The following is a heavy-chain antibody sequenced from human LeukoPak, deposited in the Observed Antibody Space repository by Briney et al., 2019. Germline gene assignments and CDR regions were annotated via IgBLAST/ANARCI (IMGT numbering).Heavy chain of an antibody. CDR2: INPNSGGT. D-gene: IGHD3-16*01. V-gene: IGHV1-2*02. CDR3: ARGRQLHLGELFPFAEFFQP. J-gene: IGHJ1*01. CDR1: GYTFTGYY. Sequence: ASVKVSCKASGYTFTGYYIHWVRQAPGQGLEWMGWINPNSGGTNYAQKFQGRVTMTRDTSISTAYMELRSLSSDDTAVYYCARGRQLHLGELFPFAEFFQPWGQGTLVTVFS.